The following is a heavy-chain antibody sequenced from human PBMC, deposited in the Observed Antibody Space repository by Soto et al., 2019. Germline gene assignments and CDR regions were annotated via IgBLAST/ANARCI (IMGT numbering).Heavy chain of an antibody. D-gene: IGHD3-22*01. CDR1: GGTFSSYA. V-gene: IGHV1-69*01. CDR2: IIPIFGTA. CDR3: AREDHHYYDSSGYYPLDY. J-gene: IGHJ4*02. Sequence: QVQLVQSGAEVKKPGSSVKVSCKASGGTFSSYAISWVRQAPGQGLEWMGGIIPIFGTANYAQKFQGRVTITADESMSTAYMELSSLRSEDTAVYYCAREDHHYYDSSGYYPLDYWGQGTLVTVSS.